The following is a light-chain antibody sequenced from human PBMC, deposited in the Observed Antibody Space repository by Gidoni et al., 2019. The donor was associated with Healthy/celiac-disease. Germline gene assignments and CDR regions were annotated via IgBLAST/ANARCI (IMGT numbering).Light chain of an antibody. J-gene: IGKJ1*01. Sequence: DIQMTQSPSTLSASVGDRVTITCRASQSISSRLAWYQQKPGKAPKLLIYKASSLERGVPSRFSGSGSGTEFTLTISSLQPDDFATYYCQQYNSYSRTFGQGTKVEIK. CDR2: KAS. CDR3: QQYNSYSRT. CDR1: QSISSR. V-gene: IGKV1-5*03.